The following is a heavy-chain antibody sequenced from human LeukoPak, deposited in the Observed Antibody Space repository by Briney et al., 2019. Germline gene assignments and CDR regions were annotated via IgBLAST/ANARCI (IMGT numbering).Heavy chain of an antibody. J-gene: IGHJ3*02. CDR2: INHSGST. CDR1: GGSFSGYY. V-gene: IGHV4-34*01. CDR3: ALGYCSSTSCYDAFDI. D-gene: IGHD2-2*03. Sequence: PSETLSLTCAVYGGSFSGYYRSWIRQPPGKGLEWIGEINHSGSTNYNPSLKSRVTISVDTSKNQFSLKLSSVTAADTAVYYCALGYCSSTSCYDAFDIWGQGTMVTVSS.